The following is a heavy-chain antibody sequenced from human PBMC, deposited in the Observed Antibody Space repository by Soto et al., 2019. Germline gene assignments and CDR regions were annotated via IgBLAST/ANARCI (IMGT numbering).Heavy chain of an antibody. D-gene: IGHD2-15*01. V-gene: IGHV4-34*01. Sequence: SETLSLTCAVYGGSFSGYYWSWIRQPPGKGLEWIGEINHSGSTNYNPSLKSRVTISVDTYKNQFSLKLSTVTAADTAVYYCARPVVAAFNDAFDIWGQGTMVTVSS. CDR2: INHSGST. CDR3: ARPVVAAFNDAFDI. J-gene: IGHJ3*02. CDR1: GGSFSGYY.